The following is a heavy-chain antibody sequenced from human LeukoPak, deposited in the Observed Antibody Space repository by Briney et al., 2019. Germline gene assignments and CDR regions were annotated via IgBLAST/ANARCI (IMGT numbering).Heavy chain of an antibody. V-gene: IGHV3-15*01. CDR2: IKSKTDGGTT. CDR3: TTAPIVVPAAIGYYYYMDV. CDR1: GFTFSNAW. J-gene: IGHJ6*03. Sequence: GGSLRLSCAASGFTFSNAWMSWVRQAPGKGLEWVGRIKSKTDGGTTDYAAPVKGRFTISRDDSKTTLYLQMNSLKTEDTAVYYCTTAPIVVPAAIGYYYYMDVWGKGTTVTVSS. D-gene: IGHD2-2*02.